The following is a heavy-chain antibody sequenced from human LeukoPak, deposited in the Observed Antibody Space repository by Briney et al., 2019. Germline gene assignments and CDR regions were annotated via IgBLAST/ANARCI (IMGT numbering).Heavy chain of an antibody. V-gene: IGHV3-23*01. CDR3: ARSQSSSLIDY. CDR2: ISGSGGST. D-gene: IGHD6-13*01. Sequence: GGSLRLSCAASGFTFSSYAMSWVRQAPGKGLEWVSAISGSGGSTYYTDSVKGRFTISRDNSKNTLYLQMNSLTVEDTAVYYCARSQSSSLIDYWGQGTLVTVSS. CDR1: GFTFSSYA. J-gene: IGHJ4*02.